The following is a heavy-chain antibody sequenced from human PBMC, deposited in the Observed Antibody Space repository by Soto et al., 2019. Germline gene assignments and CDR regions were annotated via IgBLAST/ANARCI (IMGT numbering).Heavy chain of an antibody. CDR3: AREGNCSGGSCYSGIDY. D-gene: IGHD2-15*01. CDR2: INHSGST. CDR1: GGSFSGYY. V-gene: IGHV4-34*01. Sequence: QVQLQQWGAGLLKPSETLSLTCGVYGGSFSGYYWSWIRQPPGKGLEWIGEINHSGSTNYNPSLKCRVTISVDTSKNLFSLKLSSVTAADTAVYYCAREGNCSGGSCYSGIDYWGQGTLVTVSS. J-gene: IGHJ4*02.